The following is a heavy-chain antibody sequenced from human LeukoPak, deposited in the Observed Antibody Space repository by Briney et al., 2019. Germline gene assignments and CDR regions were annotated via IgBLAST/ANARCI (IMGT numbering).Heavy chain of an antibody. CDR2: ISYDGSNK. V-gene: IGHV3-30*18. Sequence: GGSLRLSCAASGFTFSTYGMHWVRQAPGKGLERVAVISYDGSNKYYADSVKGRFTISRDNSKNTLYLQMSSLRAEDTAVYYCAKPRAGYCTRTSCYDLDYWGQGTLVTVSS. J-gene: IGHJ4*02. CDR3: AKPRAGYCTRTSCYDLDY. D-gene: IGHD2-2*01. CDR1: GFTFSTYG.